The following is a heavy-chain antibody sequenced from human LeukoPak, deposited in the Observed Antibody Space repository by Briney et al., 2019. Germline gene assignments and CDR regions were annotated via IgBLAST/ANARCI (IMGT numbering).Heavy chain of an antibody. CDR1: GFTFSTYN. CDR3: AKEDEVFPGIAAAGIFDY. Sequence: HTGGSLRLSCAASGFTFSTYNMGWVRQAPGKGLEWVSAISGSGGSTYYADSVKGRFTISRDNSKNTLYLQMNSLRAEDTAVYYCAKEDEVFPGIAAAGIFDYWGQGTLVTVSS. CDR2: ISGSGGST. V-gene: IGHV3-23*01. D-gene: IGHD6-13*01. J-gene: IGHJ4*02.